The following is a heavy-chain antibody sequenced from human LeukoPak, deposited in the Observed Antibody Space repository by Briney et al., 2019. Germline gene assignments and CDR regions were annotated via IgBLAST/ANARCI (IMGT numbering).Heavy chain of an antibody. Sequence: GESLKISCKGSGYTFTNYWIGWVRQMPGKGLEWMGVIYPGDSDTRYSPSFQGQVTISADKSISTAYLQWSSLKASDTAIYYCARDSSDWHGDFDYWGQGTLVTVSS. D-gene: IGHD6-19*01. V-gene: IGHV5-51*01. CDR1: GYTFTNYW. J-gene: IGHJ4*02. CDR2: IYPGDSDT. CDR3: ARDSSDWHGDFDY.